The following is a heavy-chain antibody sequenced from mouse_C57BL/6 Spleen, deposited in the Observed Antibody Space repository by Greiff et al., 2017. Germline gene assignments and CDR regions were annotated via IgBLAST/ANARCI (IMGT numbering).Heavy chain of an antibody. CDR2: IDPSDSYT. CDR1: GYTFTSYW. J-gene: IGHJ1*03. D-gene: IGHD1-1*01. V-gene: IGHV1-69*01. Sequence: QVQLQQPGAELVMPGASVKLSCKASGYTFTSYWMHWVKQRPGQGLEWIGEIDPSDSYTNYNQKFKGKSTWTVDKSSSTAYMQLSSLTSEDSAVYYCARYTVVATDWYFDVWGTGTTVTVSS. CDR3: ARYTVVATDWYFDV.